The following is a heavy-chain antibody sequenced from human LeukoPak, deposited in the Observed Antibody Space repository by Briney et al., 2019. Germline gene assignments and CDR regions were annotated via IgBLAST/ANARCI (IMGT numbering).Heavy chain of an antibody. Sequence: GESLKISCKGPGYSFSNYWIAWVRQMPGKGLEWMGITYPGDSGTRYSPSFQGQVTVSTDKSTSTAYLQWSSLKASDTGMYYCARGGSSSWYEAFDHWGQGTLVTASS. CDR2: TYPGDSGT. CDR3: ARGGSSSWYEAFDH. CDR1: GYSFSNYW. D-gene: IGHD6-13*01. J-gene: IGHJ4*02. V-gene: IGHV5-51*01.